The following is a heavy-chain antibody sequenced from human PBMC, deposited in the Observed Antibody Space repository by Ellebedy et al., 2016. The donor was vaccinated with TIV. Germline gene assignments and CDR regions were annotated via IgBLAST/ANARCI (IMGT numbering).Heavy chain of an antibody. CDR1: GYTFTSYG. CDR2: FDPEDGET. J-gene: IGHJ5*02. CDR3: ARDATYSGYDSYWFDP. Sequence: ASVKVSCKASGYTFTSYGISWVRQAPGQGLEWMGGFDPEDGETIYAQKFQGRVTMTEDTSTDTAYMELSRLRSDDTAVYYCARDATYSGYDSYWFDPWGQGTLVTVSS. D-gene: IGHD5-12*01. V-gene: IGHV1-24*01.